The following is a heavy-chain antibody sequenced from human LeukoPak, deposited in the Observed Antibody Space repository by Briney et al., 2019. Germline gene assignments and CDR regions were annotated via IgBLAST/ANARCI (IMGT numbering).Heavy chain of an antibody. J-gene: IGHJ4*02. CDR3: VIDDLYDRSGTREADFFDY. V-gene: IGHV3-23*01. CDR2: ISASGGST. CDR1: GFTLSSYA. D-gene: IGHD3-22*01. Sequence: PGGSLRLSCAASGFTLSSYAMSWVRQAPGKGLEWVSSISASGGSTNDADSVKGRFTISRDNSKNKVYLQMNSLRAEDTGVYYCVIDDLYDRSGTREADFFDYWGQGTLVTVSS.